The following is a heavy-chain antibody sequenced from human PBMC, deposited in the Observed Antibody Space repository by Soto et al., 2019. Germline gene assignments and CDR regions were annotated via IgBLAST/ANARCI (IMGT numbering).Heavy chain of an antibody. CDR2: ISHDGNA. V-gene: IGHV3-30*03. Sequence: GWSLSLSCAGSGFILSTYGMHWVRQAPGKGLEWVAMISHDGNAQYSPKFQGRVTITRDTSASTAYMELSSLRSEDTAVYYCVRRHVSATGIDWFDPWGQGTLVTVSS. D-gene: IGHD6-13*01. CDR3: VRRHVSATGIDWFDP. CDR1: GFILSTYG. J-gene: IGHJ5*02.